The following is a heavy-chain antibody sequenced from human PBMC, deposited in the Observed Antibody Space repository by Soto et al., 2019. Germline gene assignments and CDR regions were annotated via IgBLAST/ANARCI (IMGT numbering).Heavy chain of an antibody. Sequence: PSETLSLTCTVSGGSISSSSYYWGWIRQPPGKGLEWIGSIYYSGSTYYNPSLKSRVTISVDTSKNQFSLKLSSVTAADTAVYYCAKHGYSYGEGVSDYWGQGTLVTVSS. V-gene: IGHV4-39*01. CDR1: GGSISSSSYY. CDR3: AKHGYSYGEGVSDY. J-gene: IGHJ4*02. CDR2: IYYSGST. D-gene: IGHD5-18*01.